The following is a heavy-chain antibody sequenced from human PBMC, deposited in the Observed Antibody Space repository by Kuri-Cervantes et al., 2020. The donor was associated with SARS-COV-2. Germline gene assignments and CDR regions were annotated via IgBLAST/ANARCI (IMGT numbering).Heavy chain of an antibody. CDR3: ARELMVYLDY. CDR1: GFSFSRYC. J-gene: IGHJ4*02. D-gene: IGHD2-8*01. V-gene: IGHV3-30*03. CDR2: ISYDESNK. Sequence: LSLTCAASGFSFSRYCMRWVRQAPGKGLEWVAVISYDESNKYYADSVKGRFTISRDNSKNTLYLQMNSLRAEDTAVYYCARELMVYLDYWGQGTLVTVSS.